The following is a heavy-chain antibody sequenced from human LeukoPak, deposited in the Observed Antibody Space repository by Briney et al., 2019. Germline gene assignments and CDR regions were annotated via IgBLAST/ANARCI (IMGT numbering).Heavy chain of an antibody. J-gene: IGHJ5*02. V-gene: IGHV3-23*01. D-gene: IGHD3-3*01. Sequence: GSLRLSCAVSGFTFSSFAMSWVRQAPGKGLEWVSAISGSGGSTYYADSVKGRFAISRDNSKNTLYLQMNSLRAEDTAVYYCAKGTSGFLEWFNWFDPWGQGTLVTVSS. CDR3: AKGTSGFLEWFNWFDP. CDR2: ISGSGGST. CDR1: GFTFSSFA.